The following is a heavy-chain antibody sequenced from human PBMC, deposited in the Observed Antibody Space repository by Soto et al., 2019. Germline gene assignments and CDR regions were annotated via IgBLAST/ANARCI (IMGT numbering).Heavy chain of an antibody. J-gene: IGHJ6*03. CDR1: GYTFTSYD. D-gene: IGHD3-10*01. CDR2: MNPNSGNT. V-gene: IGHV1-8*01. CDR3: ARGSEDTANYYGSGSHAYYYYYYYMDV. Sequence: ASVKVSCKASGYTFTSYDINWVRQATGQGLEWMGWMNPNSGNTGYAQKFQGRVTMTRNTSISTAYMELSSLRSEDTAVYYCARGSEDTANYYGSGSHAYYYYYYYMDVWGKGTTVTVSS.